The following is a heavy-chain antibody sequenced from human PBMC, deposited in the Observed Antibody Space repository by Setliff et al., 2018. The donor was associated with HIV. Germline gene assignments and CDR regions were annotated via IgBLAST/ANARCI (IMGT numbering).Heavy chain of an antibody. J-gene: IGHJ3*01. CDR2: INHSGGT. V-gene: IGHV4-34*01. CDR1: GGSFSGYY. Sequence: SETLSLTCAVYGGSFSGYYWSWIRQPPGKGLEWIGGINHSGGTNYNPSLKSRVTMSIDTSKNQFSLNVSSVTAADTAVYYCARGWGHDGFDFWGQGTMVTVSS. CDR3: ARGWGHDGFDF. D-gene: IGHD7-27*01.